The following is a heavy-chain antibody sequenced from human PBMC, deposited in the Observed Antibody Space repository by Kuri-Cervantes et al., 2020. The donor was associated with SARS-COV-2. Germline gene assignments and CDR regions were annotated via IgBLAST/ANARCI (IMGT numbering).Heavy chain of an antibody. D-gene: IGHD6-25*01. CDR3: ARQGGRAIYFDY. CDR1: GFTFCSYS. J-gene: IGHJ4*02. Sequence: GGSLRLSCAASGFTFCSYSMNWVRQAPGKGLEWVSSISSSSFYIYYADSVKGRFTISRDNAKNSLYLQMNSLRAEDTAVYYCARQGGRAIYFDYWGQGTLVTVSS. V-gene: IGHV3-21*01. CDR2: ISSSSFYI.